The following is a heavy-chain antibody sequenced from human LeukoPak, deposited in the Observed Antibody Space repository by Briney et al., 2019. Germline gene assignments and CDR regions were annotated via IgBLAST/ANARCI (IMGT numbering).Heavy chain of an antibody. CDR1: GYSFTDYY. D-gene: IGHD3-3*01. CDR2: INTKSGRT. Sequence: GASVKVSCKTSGYSFTDYYIHWVRQAPGQGLEWMGWINTKSGRTISARKFQGRVTMTRDPSITTVYMDMAWLTSDDTAIYFCARADFIDAGPYLIGPWGQGTLVTVSS. V-gene: IGHV1-2*02. J-gene: IGHJ5*02. CDR3: ARADFIDAGPYLIGP.